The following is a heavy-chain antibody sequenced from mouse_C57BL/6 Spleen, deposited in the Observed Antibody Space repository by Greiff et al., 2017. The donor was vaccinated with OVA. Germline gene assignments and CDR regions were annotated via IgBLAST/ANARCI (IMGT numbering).Heavy chain of an antibody. V-gene: IGHV1-42*01. J-gene: IGHJ4*01. D-gene: IGHD1-1*01. CDR1: GYSFTGYY. CDR3: ARSYYGSSSYYYAMDY. Sequence: EVQLQQSGPELVKPGASVKISCKASGYSFTGYYMNWVKQSPEKSLEWIGEINPSTGGTTYNQKFKAQATLTVDKSSSTAYMQLKSLTSEDSAVYYCARSYYGSSSYYYAMDYWGQGTSVTVSS. CDR2: INPSTGGT.